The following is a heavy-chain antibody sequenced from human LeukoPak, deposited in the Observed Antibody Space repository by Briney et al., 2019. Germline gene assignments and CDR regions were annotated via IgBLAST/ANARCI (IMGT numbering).Heavy chain of an antibody. CDR3: ARDRSTTHFDY. Sequence: GSLRLSCAASGYTFSSYGMHWVRQAPGKGLEWVAMIWYDGSNTYYADSVKGRFTISRDNSKNTLFLQMDSLRAEDTAVYYCARDRSTTHFDYWGQGTLVTVSS. V-gene: IGHV3-33*01. D-gene: IGHD5/OR15-5a*01. CDR2: IWYDGSNT. J-gene: IGHJ4*02. CDR1: GYTFSSYG.